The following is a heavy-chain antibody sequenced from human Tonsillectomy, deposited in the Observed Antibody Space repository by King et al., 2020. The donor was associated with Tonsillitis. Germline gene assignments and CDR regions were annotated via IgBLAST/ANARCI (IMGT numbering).Heavy chain of an antibody. Sequence: VQLVESGGGVVQPGRSLRLSCAASGFTFSSYGMHWVRQAPGKGLEWVAVIWYDGSNKYYADSVKGRFTISRDNSKNTLYLQMNSLRAEDTAVYYCARGKRVVPAAISISGQGTMVTVSS. J-gene: IGHJ3*02. V-gene: IGHV3-33*01. D-gene: IGHD2-2*01. CDR1: GFTFSSYG. CDR2: IWYDGSNK. CDR3: ARGKRVVPAAISI.